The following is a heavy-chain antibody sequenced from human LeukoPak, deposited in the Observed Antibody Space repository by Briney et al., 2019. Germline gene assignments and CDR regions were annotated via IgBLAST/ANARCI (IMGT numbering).Heavy chain of an antibody. D-gene: IGHD6-19*01. Sequence: GGSLRLSCAASGFTFSSYSMNWVRQAPGKGLEWVSSISSNSNYIYYADSVKGRFTISRDNAKNSLHLQMNSLRAEDTAVYYCARDLGSGWSFDCWGQGTLVTVSS. CDR3: ARDLGSGWSFDC. CDR1: GFTFSSYS. CDR2: ISSNSNYI. J-gene: IGHJ4*02. V-gene: IGHV3-21*01.